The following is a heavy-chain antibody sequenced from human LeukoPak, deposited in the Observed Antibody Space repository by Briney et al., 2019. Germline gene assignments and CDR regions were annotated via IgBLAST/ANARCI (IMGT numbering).Heavy chain of an antibody. CDR2: ISGSGGST. CDR1: GFTFSIYA. Sequence: PGGSLRLSCAASGFTFSIYAMSWVRQAPGKGLEWVSAISGSGGSTHYADSVRGRFTISRDNSKNTLYLQMNSLRAEDTAIYFCAKSMGFYDNTGRREWGQGTLVTVSS. D-gene: IGHD3-22*01. J-gene: IGHJ4*02. V-gene: IGHV3-23*01. CDR3: AKSMGFYDNTGRRE.